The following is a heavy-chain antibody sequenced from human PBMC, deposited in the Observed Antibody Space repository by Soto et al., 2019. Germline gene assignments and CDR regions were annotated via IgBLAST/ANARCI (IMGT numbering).Heavy chain of an antibody. CDR1: GGSISSDIYH. V-gene: IGHV4-61*01. CDR3: ARPTGFSPISGSILH. J-gene: IGHJ4*02. D-gene: IGHD3-10*01. Sequence: PSETLSLTCTVSGGSISSDIYHWTWIRQSPGKGLEWIGSISHSGTTNYNPSLKSRVTMSVDTPKNQFSLQLNSVTAADTAVYYCARPTGFSPISGSILHWGLGTLVTAPQ. CDR2: ISHSGTT.